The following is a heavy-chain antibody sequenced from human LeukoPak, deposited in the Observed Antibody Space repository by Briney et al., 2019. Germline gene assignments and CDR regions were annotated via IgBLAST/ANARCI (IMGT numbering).Heavy chain of an antibody. D-gene: IGHD6-6*01. V-gene: IGHV3-64D*09. CDR3: VKGGRYSGSSADY. J-gene: IGHJ4*02. Sequence: GGALRLSRSTSRFTLSGYAMHCVREAPGGGLQYVSAISTDGGHTYYADPAKGRFTFSRDNSKNTLYLQVSGLRAGDRAVYYCVKGGRYSGSSADYWGQGTLVTVSS. CDR2: ISTDGGHT. CDR1: RFTLSGYA.